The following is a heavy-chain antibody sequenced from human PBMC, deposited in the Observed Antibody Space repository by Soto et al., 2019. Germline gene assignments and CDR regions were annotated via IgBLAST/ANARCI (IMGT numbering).Heavy chain of an antibody. CDR2: IISILGIA. CDR3: ARGYCSGGSCYSYYFDY. J-gene: IGHJ4*02. Sequence: SVKVSCKASGGTFSSYTISWVRQAPGQGLEWMGRIISILGIANYAQKFQGRVTITADKSTSTAYMELSSLRSEDTAVYYCARGYCSGGSCYSYYFDYWGQGTLVTVSS. D-gene: IGHD2-15*01. V-gene: IGHV1-69*02. CDR1: GGTFSSYT.